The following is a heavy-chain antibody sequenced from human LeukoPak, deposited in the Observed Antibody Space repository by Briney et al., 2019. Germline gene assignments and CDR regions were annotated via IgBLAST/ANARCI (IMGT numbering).Heavy chain of an antibody. J-gene: IGHJ6*02. CDR1: GFTFSSYA. V-gene: IGHV3-30-3*01. D-gene: IGHD6-13*01. CDR2: ISYDGSNK. CDR3: ARDGDSSSWSDYYYGMDV. Sequence: GRSLRLSCAASGFTFSSYAMHWVRQAPGKGLEWVAVISYDGSNKYYADSVKGRFTISRDNSKNTLYLQMNSLRAEDTAVYYCARDGDSSSWSDYYYGMDVWGQGTTVTVSS.